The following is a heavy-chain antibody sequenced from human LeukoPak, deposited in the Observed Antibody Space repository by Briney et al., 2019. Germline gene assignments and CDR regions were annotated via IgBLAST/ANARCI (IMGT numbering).Heavy chain of an antibody. Sequence: ASVKVSCKASGYTFTSYAIHWVRQAPGQRLEWMGWISAGNGNTKYSQNFQGRVTFNSNTSATTAFMELCSLRSEDAAVYYCARDSGSGNNDYWGQGTLVTVSS. V-gene: IGHV1-3*01. J-gene: IGHJ4*02. CDR2: ISAGNGNT. CDR3: ARDSGSGNNDY. D-gene: IGHD1-26*01. CDR1: GYTFTSYA.